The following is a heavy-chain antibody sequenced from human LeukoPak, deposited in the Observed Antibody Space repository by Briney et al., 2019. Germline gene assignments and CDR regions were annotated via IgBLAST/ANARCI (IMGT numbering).Heavy chain of an antibody. D-gene: IGHD3-10*01. CDR1: GGSISSYY. V-gene: IGHV4-59*01. CDR3: ARDSGGAKDAFDI. CDR2: IYYSGST. J-gene: IGHJ3*02. Sequence: SETLSLTCTVSGGSISSYYWSWIRQPPGKGLEWIGYIYYSGSTNYNPSLKSRVTISVDTSKNQFSLKLSSVTAADTAVYYCARDSGGAKDAFDIWGQGTMVTVSS.